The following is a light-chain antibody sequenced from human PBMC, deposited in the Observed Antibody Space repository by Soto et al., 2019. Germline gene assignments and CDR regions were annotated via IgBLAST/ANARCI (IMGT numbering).Light chain of an antibody. V-gene: IGLV2-8*01. Sequence: QSALTQPPSASGSPGQSVTISCTGTSSDVGGYNSVSWYQQHPGKAPKLMIYEVNKRPSGVPDRFSGSKSGNTASLTVSGHQVEDEADYYCSSYGGSNNLVFGGGTKVTVL. CDR3: SSYGGSNNLV. CDR1: SSDVGGYNS. J-gene: IGLJ2*01. CDR2: EVN.